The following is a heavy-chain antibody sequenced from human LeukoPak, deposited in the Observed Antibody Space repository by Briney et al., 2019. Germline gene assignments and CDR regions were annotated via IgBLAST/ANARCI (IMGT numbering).Heavy chain of an antibody. D-gene: IGHD3-22*01. CDR3: ARAGFFYDTSGYNDAFDI. V-gene: IGHV4-59*01. CDR2: IFYTGST. J-gene: IGHJ3*02. CDR1: GGSIGSYY. Sequence: KTSETLSLTCTVSGGSIGSYYWSWIRQPPGKGLEWIGYIFYTGSTNYNSSLKSRVTISIDTSKNQFSLKLSSVTAADTAVYHCARAGFFYDTSGYNDAFDIRGQGTMVTVSS.